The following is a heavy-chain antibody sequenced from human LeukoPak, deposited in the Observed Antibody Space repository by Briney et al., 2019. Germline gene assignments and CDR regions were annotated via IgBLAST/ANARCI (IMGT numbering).Heavy chain of an antibody. V-gene: IGHV3-74*01. CDR3: ARDTGRAFDI. Sequence: GGSLRLSCAASGFTFSGYWMYWVRQAPGKGLVWVSGVKSDASSTYYADSVKGRFTISRDNAKNTLYLQMNGLRAEDMAVYYCARDTGRAFDIWGQGTMVTVSS. D-gene: IGHD4-17*01. CDR2: VKSDASST. J-gene: IGHJ3*02. CDR1: GFTFSGYW.